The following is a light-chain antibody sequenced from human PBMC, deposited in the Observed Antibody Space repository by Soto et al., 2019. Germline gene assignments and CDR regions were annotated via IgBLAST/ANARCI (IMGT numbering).Light chain of an antibody. CDR3: QQYTNWPKT. V-gene: IGKV3-15*01. CDR1: QVIGTN. J-gene: IGKJ1*01. CDR2: GAF. Sequence: EIVLTQSPATLSVSPGERATLSCRTSQVIGTNLAWYQQKPGQAPRLLIYGAFIRAPGFPVKFRGTGSGSEFTLTISSLQSEDFAVYYCQQYTNWPKTFGQGTKVEIK.